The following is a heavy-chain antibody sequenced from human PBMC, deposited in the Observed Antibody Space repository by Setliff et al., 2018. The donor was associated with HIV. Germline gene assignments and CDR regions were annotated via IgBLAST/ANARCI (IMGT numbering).Heavy chain of an antibody. CDR2: IYSDGST. CDR1: GFTLNNFV. J-gene: IGHJ4*02. V-gene: IGHV3-66*02. Sequence: GGSLRLSCAASGFTLNNFVMSWVRQAPGKGLERVSTIYSDGSTYHADSVKGRFTLSRDTSKNTLSLQMNTLRPEDTAVYYCARVRLYNSALDYWGQGTLVTVSS. D-gene: IGHD3-22*01. CDR3: ARVRLYNSALDY.